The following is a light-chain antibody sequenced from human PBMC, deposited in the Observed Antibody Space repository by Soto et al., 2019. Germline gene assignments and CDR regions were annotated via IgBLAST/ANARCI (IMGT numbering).Light chain of an antibody. J-gene: IGKJ1*01. CDR3: QQYKNWPRT. V-gene: IGKV3-15*01. CDR2: GAS. Sequence: ELVMTQSPATLSVSPGERAPLSCRASQSVSSNLAWYQQIPGQAPRLLIYGASTRATGIPARFSGSGSGTEFTLTISSLQSEDFAVYYCQQYKNWPRTFGQGTKVDIK. CDR1: QSVSSN.